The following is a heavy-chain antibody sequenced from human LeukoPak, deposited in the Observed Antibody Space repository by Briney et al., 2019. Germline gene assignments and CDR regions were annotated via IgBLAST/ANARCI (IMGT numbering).Heavy chain of an antibody. CDR1: GFTLSDYY. CDR3: ARDNHLYCTTGSCYGMDV. V-gene: IGHV3-11*01. CDR2: ISSSGRTT. J-gene: IGHJ6*02. Sequence: GGSLRLSCAASGFTLSDYYMSWIRQAPGKGLEWISYISSSGRTTYYADSVKGRFTISRDDARKSLYLQMNSLRAEDTAVYYCARDNHLYCTTGSCYGMDVWGHGTTVTVSS. D-gene: IGHD2-8*01.